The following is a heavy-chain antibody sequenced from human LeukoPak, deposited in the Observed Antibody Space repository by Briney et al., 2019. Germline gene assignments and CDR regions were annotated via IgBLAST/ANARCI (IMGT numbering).Heavy chain of an antibody. CDR2: IKSKSDGGTT. CDR1: GFTFTNAW. V-gene: IGHV3-15*01. Sequence: GESLRLSCAASGFTFTNAWMTWVRQAPGNGLEWLGRIKSKSDGGTTDYAAPVKGKFTISRDDSKNTLYLQMNSLKTEDTAVYYCTADLQGSYAMDVWGQGTTVTVSS. J-gene: IGHJ6*02. CDR3: TADLQGSYAMDV.